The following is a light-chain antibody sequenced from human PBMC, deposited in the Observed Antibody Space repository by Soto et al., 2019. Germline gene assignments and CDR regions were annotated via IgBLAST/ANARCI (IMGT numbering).Light chain of an antibody. J-gene: IGKJ5*01. Sequence: DIQMTQSPSSLSASVGYRVTITCRASQSISNYLNWYQQKPGKAPKLLIYAASSLQSGVPSRFSGSGSGTDFTLTISSLQPEDFATYYCQQSYSTLGITCGQGTRL. CDR2: AAS. CDR1: QSISNY. V-gene: IGKV1-39*01. CDR3: QQSYSTLGIT.